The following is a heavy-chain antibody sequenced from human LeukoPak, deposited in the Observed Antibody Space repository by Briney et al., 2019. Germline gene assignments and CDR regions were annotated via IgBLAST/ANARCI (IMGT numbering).Heavy chain of an antibody. CDR1: GFTVSSNY. Sequence: GGSLRLSCAASGFTVSSNYMSWVRQAPGKGLEWVSVIYSGGSTYYADSVKGRFTISRDNSKNTLYLQMNSLRAEDTAVYYCARAPDRGSSWSKDYYYYYYMDVWGKGTTVTISS. V-gene: IGHV3-53*01. CDR3: ARAPDRGSSWSKDYYYYYYMDV. J-gene: IGHJ6*03. D-gene: IGHD6-13*01. CDR2: IYSGGST.